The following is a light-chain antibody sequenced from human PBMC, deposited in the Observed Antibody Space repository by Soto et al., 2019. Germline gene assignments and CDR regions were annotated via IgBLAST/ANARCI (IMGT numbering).Light chain of an antibody. CDR1: QSVATN. V-gene: IGKV3-15*01. Sequence: EITVTQSPGTLSVSPGERVTLSCRASQSVATNIAWYQQKPGQSPRLLIYGASSRASSTPLRFSGRGSGTEFTLTISSLQSVDSAVYYCQQYNNWGRTFGQGTKLEIK. CDR2: GAS. CDR3: QQYNNWGRT. J-gene: IGKJ2*01.